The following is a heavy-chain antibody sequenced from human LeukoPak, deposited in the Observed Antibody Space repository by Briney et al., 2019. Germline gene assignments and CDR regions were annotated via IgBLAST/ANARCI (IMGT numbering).Heavy chain of an antibody. Sequence: PSETLSLTCTVSGVSISSYYWTWIRQPPGQGLEWIGYIYYSGSTKYNPSLTSRVTMSVDTSKNQFSLKLRSVTAADTAVYYCARAVHCSGGSCYFDYWGQGTLVTVSS. CDR1: GVSISSYY. V-gene: IGHV4-59*12. CDR2: IYYSGST. J-gene: IGHJ4*02. CDR3: ARAVHCSGGSCYFDY. D-gene: IGHD2-15*01.